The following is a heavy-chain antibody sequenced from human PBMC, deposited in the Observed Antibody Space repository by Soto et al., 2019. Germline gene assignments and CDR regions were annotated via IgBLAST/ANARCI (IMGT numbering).Heavy chain of an antibody. CDR3: ARESIAVRPVDH. V-gene: IGHV4-34*01. J-gene: IGHJ4*02. CDR1: GGSLSGYY. Sequence: PSETLSLTCAVYGGSLSGYYWSWVRQPPGKGLEWIGEINHSGSTNYNPSLKSRVTISVDTSKNQTSLKLSSVTAADTAVYYCARESIAVRPVDHWGQGTLVTVSS. CDR2: INHSGST. D-gene: IGHD6-6*01.